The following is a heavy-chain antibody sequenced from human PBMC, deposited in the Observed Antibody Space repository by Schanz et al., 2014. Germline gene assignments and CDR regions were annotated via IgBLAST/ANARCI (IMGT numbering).Heavy chain of an antibody. Sequence: EVQLVESGGGLVQPGRSLRLSCAASGFTFDDYAMHWVRQAPGKGLEWVSGISWNSGSIGYADSVKGRFTISRDDAKNSLYLQMNSLRAEDTALYYCAKDRQNRVNRVGYYYGXDVWGQGTTVXVSS. CDR1: GFTFDDYA. CDR2: ISWNSGSI. D-gene: IGHD3-16*01. CDR3: AKDRQNRVNRVGYYYGXDV. J-gene: IGHJ6*02. V-gene: IGHV3-9*01.